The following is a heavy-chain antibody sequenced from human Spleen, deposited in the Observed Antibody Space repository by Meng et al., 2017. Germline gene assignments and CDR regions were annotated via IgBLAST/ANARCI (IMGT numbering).Heavy chain of an antibody. J-gene: IGHJ5*02. D-gene: IGHD3-10*01. CDR1: GFTFIDYA. V-gene: IGHV3-30-3*01. Sequence: VQLVDSGGGLVKPGRSLRLSCAASGFTFIDYAMHWVRQAPGKGLEWVAGISYDGSNKYYADSVNGRLTISRDNSKNTLYLQMNSLRVEDTAVYYCARDGYGSGSYFSSFDPWGQGTLVTVSS. CDR2: ISYDGSNK. CDR3: ARDGYGSGSYFSSFDP.